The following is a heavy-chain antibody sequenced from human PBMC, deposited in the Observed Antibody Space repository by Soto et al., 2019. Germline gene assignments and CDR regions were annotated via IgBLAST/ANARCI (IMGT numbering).Heavy chain of an antibody. Sequence: ASETLSLTCTVSGGSFDSGSYSWSWIRHPPGKGLEWIGYVYHTGRTSYNPSLKSRVSISMDTSKNQFSLNLDSVTAADTAVYFCARDFAYFDSWGQGTLVTVSS. CDR1: GGSFDSGSYS. CDR3: ARDFAYFDS. V-gene: IGHV4-61*01. CDR2: VYHTGRT. J-gene: IGHJ4*02. D-gene: IGHD3-3*01.